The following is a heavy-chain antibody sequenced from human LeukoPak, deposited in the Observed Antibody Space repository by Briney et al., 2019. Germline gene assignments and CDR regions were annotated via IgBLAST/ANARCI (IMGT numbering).Heavy chain of an antibody. D-gene: IGHD3-22*01. CDR3: ATYSSLNRREFQY. CDR1: GFTFSNYG. Sequence: GRSLRLSCAASGFTFSNYGMHWVRQAPGKGLEWVALISYDGSNKYYADSVKGRFTISRDNSKNTLYLQMNSLRAEDTAVYYCATYSSLNRREFQYWGQGTLLTVSS. J-gene: IGHJ1*01. V-gene: IGHV3-30*03. CDR2: ISYDGSNK.